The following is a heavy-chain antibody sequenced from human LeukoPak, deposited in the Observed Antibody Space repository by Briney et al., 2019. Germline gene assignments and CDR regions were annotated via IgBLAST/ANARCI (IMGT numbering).Heavy chain of an antibody. CDR3: ARHYGGHCGGDCYSFDY. CDR1: GGFISGYY. Sequence: PSETLSLTCTVSGGFISGYYWSWIRQPPGKGLEGIGYIYSSGSTNYNPSLKSRVTISVDTSKNQFSLKLTSVTAADRAVYYCARHYGGHCGGDCYSFDYWGQGALVTVSS. V-gene: IGHV4-59*08. D-gene: IGHD2-21*02. J-gene: IGHJ4*02. CDR2: IYSSGST.